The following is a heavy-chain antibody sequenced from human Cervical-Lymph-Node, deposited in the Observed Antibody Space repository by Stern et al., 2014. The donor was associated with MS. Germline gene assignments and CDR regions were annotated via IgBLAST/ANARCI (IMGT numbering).Heavy chain of an antibody. V-gene: IGHV1-2*06. CDR1: GYTLTAFF. D-gene: IGHD1-26*01. J-gene: IGHJ4*02. CDR3: AREATRIVVGIDY. Sequence: VQLVQSGPQLQKPGDSVKVSCKFSGYTLTAFFIHWARQLPAPGHERMGRPNPNSDEQNYAQNFRDSIPLTSDTSIGTAYLELSRLTSADTAVYYCAREATRIVVGIDYWGQGTQVTVSS. CDR2: PNPNSDEQ.